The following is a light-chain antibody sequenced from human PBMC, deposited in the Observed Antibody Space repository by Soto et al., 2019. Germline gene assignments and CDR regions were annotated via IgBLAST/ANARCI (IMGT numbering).Light chain of an antibody. CDR2: WAS. V-gene: IGKV4-1*01. J-gene: IGKJ2*01. CDR3: QQYYSAPPT. CDR1: QSVSYNSNSKNY. Sequence: DIVMTQSPGSLAVSLGARATINCKSSQSVSYNSNSKNYLAWYQQKPGQPPKLLIYWASTRESGVPDRFSGSRSGTDFTLTISSLQAEDVAIYYGQQYYSAPPTFGQGTKLEIK.